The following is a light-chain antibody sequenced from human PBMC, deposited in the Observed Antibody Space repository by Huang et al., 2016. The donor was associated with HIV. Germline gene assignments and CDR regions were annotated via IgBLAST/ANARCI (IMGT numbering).Light chain of an antibody. CDR3: QQYYITPRT. CDR1: QGIANS. CDR2: GAS. Sequence: DIQMTQSPSSLSAYVGDRVSITCRASQGIANSLAWYQQQPGKAPHLLVSGASKLESGVPSRFSGSGSGTNYMLTITSLQPEDFATYYCQQYYITPRTFGQGTKVEV. V-gene: IGKV1-NL1*01. J-gene: IGKJ1*01.